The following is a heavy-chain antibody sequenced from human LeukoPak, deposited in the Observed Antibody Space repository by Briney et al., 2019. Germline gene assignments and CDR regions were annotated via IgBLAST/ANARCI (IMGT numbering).Heavy chain of an antibody. J-gene: IGHJ4*02. CDR3: ARDRGAVAATWFDY. D-gene: IGHD6-19*01. V-gene: IGHV3-48*01. CDR2: ISSSSSTI. CDR1: GFTFRTYS. Sequence: GGSLRLSCAASGFTFRTYSMNWVRQAPGKGLEWVSYISSSSSTIHYADSVRGRFTISRDNAKNSLYLQMDGLRAEDTAVYYCARDRGAVAATWFDYWGQGTLDTVSS.